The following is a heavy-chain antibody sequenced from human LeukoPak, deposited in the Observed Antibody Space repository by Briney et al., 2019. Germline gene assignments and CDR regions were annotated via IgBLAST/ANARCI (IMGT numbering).Heavy chain of an antibody. D-gene: IGHD6-6*01. J-gene: IGHJ6*03. CDR2: IRYDGSNK. CDR1: GFTFSSYG. V-gene: IGHV3-30*02. Sequence: GGSLRLSCAASGFTFSSYGMHWVRQAPGKGLEWVAFIRYDGSNKYYADSVKGRFTISRDNSKNTLYLQMNSLRAEDTAVYYCAKDMQGSSVVLYYYYYMDVWGKGTTVTVSS. CDR3: AKDMQGSSVVLYYYYYMDV.